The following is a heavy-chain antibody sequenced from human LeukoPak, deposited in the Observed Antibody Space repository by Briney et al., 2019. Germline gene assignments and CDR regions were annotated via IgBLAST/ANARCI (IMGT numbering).Heavy chain of an antibody. CDR3: ARHPRIVGSTPDWFDP. D-gene: IGHD1-26*01. CDR2: INAYNGNT. Sequence: ASVKVSCKTSGYTFTSFGISWVRQAPGQGLEWMGWINAYNGNTNYAQKIQGRVTMTTDTSTSTAYMELNSLRSDDTAVYYCARHPRIVGSTPDWFDPWGQGTLVTVSS. J-gene: IGHJ5*02. V-gene: IGHV1-18*01. CDR1: GYTFTSFG.